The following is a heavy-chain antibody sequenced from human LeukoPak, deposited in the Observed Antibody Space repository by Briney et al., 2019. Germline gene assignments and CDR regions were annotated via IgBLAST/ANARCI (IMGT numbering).Heavy chain of an antibody. J-gene: IGHJ4*02. V-gene: IGHV3-23*01. CDR1: GFTFSSYA. D-gene: IGHD4-11*01. CDR3: AKDADYSNYNDY. Sequence: GSLRLSCAASGFTFSSYALTWVRQAPGKGLEWVSTISGSAGSTYYADSVKGRFTISRDNSRNTLYLQMNSLRAEDTAVYYCAKDADYSNYNDYWGQGTLVTVSS. CDR2: ISGSAGST.